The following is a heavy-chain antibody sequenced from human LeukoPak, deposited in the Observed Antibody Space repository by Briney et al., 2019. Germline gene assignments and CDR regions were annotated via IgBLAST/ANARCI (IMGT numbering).Heavy chain of an antibody. D-gene: IGHD5-18*01. CDR3: ARQTAMVLNAFDI. Sequence: KVSCKASGYTFTSYWIGWVRQMPGKGLEWMGIIYPGDSDTRYSPSFQGQVTISADKSISTAYLQWSSLKASDTAMYYCARQTAMVLNAFDIWGQGTMVTVSS. J-gene: IGHJ3*02. V-gene: IGHV5-51*01. CDR1: GYTFTSYW. CDR2: IYPGDSDT.